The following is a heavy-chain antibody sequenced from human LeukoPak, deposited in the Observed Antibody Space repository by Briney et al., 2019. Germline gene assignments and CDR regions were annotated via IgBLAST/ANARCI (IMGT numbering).Heavy chain of an antibody. CDR2: SYQGDSDT. Sequence: GESLKISCKGSGYSFTNYWIGWVRQMPGKGLEWMGISYQGDSDTRYSPSFQGQVTISVDKSISTAYLQWSSLKASDTAMYYCARHLDDYGDYYFDYWGQGTLVTVSS. V-gene: IGHV5-51*01. D-gene: IGHD4-17*01. CDR1: GYSFTNYW. CDR3: ARHLDDYGDYYFDY. J-gene: IGHJ4*02.